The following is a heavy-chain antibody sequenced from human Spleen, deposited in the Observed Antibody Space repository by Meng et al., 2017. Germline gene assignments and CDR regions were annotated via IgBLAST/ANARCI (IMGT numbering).Heavy chain of an antibody. Sequence: GGSLRLSCAASGFTFSSYWMSWVRQAPGKGLEWVSAIGGDSISTFYADSVKGRFTISRDNSKNTLYLQMNSLKAEDTAVYYCAKGSASARPYYFDFWGQGTLVTVSS. V-gene: IGHV3-23*01. J-gene: IGHJ4*02. CDR2: IGGDSIST. CDR3: AKGSASARPYYFDF. D-gene: IGHD3-10*01. CDR1: GFTFSSYW.